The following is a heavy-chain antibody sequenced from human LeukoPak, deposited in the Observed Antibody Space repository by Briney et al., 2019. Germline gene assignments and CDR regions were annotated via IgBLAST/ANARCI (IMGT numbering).Heavy chain of an antibody. Sequence: GGTLRLSCEVSGLTFSSYGMSCVRHAPGKGLEWVSVSGGGGATTYYAASVKGRFTISRDNSKNTLDLQMNSLRAEDTAVYYCAKGWSQFGYWGQGTPVTVSS. V-gene: IGHV3-23*01. D-gene: IGHD2-8*01. J-gene: IGHJ4*02. CDR3: AKGWSQFGY. CDR2: SGGGGATT. CDR1: GLTFSSYG.